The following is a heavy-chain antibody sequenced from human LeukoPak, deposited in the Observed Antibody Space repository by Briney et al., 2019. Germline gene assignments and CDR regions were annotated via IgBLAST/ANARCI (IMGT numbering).Heavy chain of an antibody. J-gene: IGHJ3*02. CDR3: ARDSGPFWSGYYPGGAFDI. CDR1: GFTFSSFS. V-gene: IGHV3-30-3*01. Sequence: GGSLRLSCAASGFTFSSFSMHWVRQAPGKGLEWVAVTSFDGGNKYYTDSVKGRFTISRDNSKNTLYLQMNSLRAEDTAIYYCARDSGPFWSGYYPGGAFDIWGHGTLVTVSS. CDR2: TSFDGGNK. D-gene: IGHD3-3*01.